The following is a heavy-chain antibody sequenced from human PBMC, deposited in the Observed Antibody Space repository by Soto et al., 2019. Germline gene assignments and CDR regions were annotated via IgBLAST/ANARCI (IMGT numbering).Heavy chain of an antibody. J-gene: IGHJ4*02. D-gene: IGHD1-1*01. Sequence: GGSLRLSCAASGFTFSSYSMNWVRQAPGKGLEWVSSISSSSSYIYYADSVKGRFTISRDNAKNSLYLQMNSLRAEDTAVYYCARDSMPGTGIDYFDYWGQGTLVTVSS. V-gene: IGHV3-21*01. CDR2: ISSSSSYI. CDR1: GFTFSSYS. CDR3: ARDSMPGTGIDYFDY.